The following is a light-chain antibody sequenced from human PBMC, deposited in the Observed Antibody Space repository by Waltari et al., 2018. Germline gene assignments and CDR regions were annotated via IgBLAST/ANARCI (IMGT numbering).Light chain of an antibody. Sequence: DIQMTQSPTSVSASVGDRVTITCRASQGIRSWLAWYQQKPGRAPKLLIYAASSLQGGVPSRFSGNGSGTEFTLTISSLQPEDVATYYCQEANSFPLTFGGGTRVEI. J-gene: IGKJ4*01. CDR3: QEANSFPLT. V-gene: IGKV1-12*01. CDR1: QGIRSW. CDR2: AAS.